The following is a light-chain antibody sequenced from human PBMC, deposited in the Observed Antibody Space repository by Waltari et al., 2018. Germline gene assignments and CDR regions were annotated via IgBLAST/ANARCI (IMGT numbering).Light chain of an antibody. CDR1: QTIFYY. Sequence: DIQMTQSPSFLSASVGDGVTITCRASQTIFYYLNWYQHKPGKAPKLLIYAASNLQSGVPSKFSGSGSGITFTLTITILQPEDVATYYCQQSYSLPLTFGGGTKVEI. V-gene: IGKV1-39*01. J-gene: IGKJ4*01. CDR3: QQSYSLPLT. CDR2: AAS.